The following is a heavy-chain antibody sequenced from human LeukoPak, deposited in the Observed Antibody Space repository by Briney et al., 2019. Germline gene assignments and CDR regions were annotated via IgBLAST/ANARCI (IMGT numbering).Heavy chain of an antibody. CDR3: ARTGDYHASGSVYFDL. J-gene: IGHJ4*02. D-gene: IGHD3-10*01. CDR1: GGFISSGGFC. Sequence: SETLSLTYTVSGGFISSGGFCWSWIRQPPGQGLEWIGYIYHSGTSYYNPSLKSRLSMSVDTSENQFSLNLNSETAADTAVYYCARTGDYHASGSVYFDLWGQGILVTVSS. CDR2: IYHSGTS. V-gene: IGHV4-31*03.